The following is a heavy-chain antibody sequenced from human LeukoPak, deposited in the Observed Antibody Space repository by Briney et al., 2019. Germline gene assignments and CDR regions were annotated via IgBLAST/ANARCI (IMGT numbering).Heavy chain of an antibody. J-gene: IGHJ4*02. CDR3: ARFSNYYDSSGSD. CDR1: GFTFSSYS. Sequence: PGGSLRLSCAASGFTFSSYSMNWVRQAPGEGLEWVSSISSSSSYIYYADSVKGRFTISRDNAKNSLYLQMNSLRAEDTAVYYCARFSNYYDSSGSDWGQGTLVTVSS. V-gene: IGHV3-21*01. CDR2: ISSSSSYI. D-gene: IGHD3-22*01.